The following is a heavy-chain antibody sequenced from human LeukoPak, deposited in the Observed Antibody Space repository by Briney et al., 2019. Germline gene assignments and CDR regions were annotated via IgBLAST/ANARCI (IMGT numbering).Heavy chain of an antibody. D-gene: IGHD2-15*01. CDR3: ARQVVVVAPAWFDP. CDR2: IYYSGST. CDR1: GGSFSGYY. V-gene: IGHV4-59*08. Sequence: SETLSLTCAVYGGSFSGYYWNWIRQPPGKGLEWIGYIYYSGSTNYNPSLKSRVTISVDTSKNQFSLKLSSVTAADTAVYYCARQVVVVAPAWFDPWGQGTLVTVSS. J-gene: IGHJ5*02.